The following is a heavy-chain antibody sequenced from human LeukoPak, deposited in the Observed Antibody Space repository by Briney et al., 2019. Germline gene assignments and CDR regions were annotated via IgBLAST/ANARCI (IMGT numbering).Heavy chain of an antibody. Sequence: SETLSLTCAVYGGSFSGYYWSWIRQPPGKGLEWIGEINHSGSTNYNPSLKSRVTISVDTSKNQFSLKLSSVTAADTAVYYCARGPFGGRGTYDMDVWGKGTTVTISS. V-gene: IGHV4-34*01. J-gene: IGHJ6*03. CDR3: ARGPFGGRGTYDMDV. D-gene: IGHD1-1*01. CDR1: GGSFSGYY. CDR2: INHSGST.